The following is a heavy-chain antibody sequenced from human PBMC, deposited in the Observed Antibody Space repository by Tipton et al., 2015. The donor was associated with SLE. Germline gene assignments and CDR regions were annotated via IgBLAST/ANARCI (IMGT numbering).Heavy chain of an antibody. D-gene: IGHD3-22*01. CDR2: NQYSGST. CDR1: GGSISSYY. Sequence: TLSLTCTVSGGSISSYYWSWIRQPPGKGLEWIAYNQYSGSTNYNPSLKSRVTISVDTSKNQVSLKLRSVTAADTAVYYCARDEYRYDTTGYHLLGHFDFWGQGTLVTVSS. J-gene: IGHJ4*02. CDR3: ARDEYRYDTTGYHLLGHFDF. V-gene: IGHV4-59*01.